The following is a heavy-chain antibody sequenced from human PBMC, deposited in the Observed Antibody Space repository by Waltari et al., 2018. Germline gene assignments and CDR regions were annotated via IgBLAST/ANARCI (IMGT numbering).Heavy chain of an antibody. V-gene: IGHV1-46*01. CDR2: INPSGGST. Sequence: KASGYTFTSYYMHWVRQAPGQGLEWMGIINPSGGSTSYAQKFQGRVTMTRDTSTSTVYIELSSLRSEDTAVYYCARRRVCSGGSYYPARNYGMDVWGQGTTVTVSS. D-gene: IGHD2-15*01. J-gene: IGHJ6*02. CDR1: GYTFTSYY. CDR3: ARRRVCSGGSYYPARNYGMDV.